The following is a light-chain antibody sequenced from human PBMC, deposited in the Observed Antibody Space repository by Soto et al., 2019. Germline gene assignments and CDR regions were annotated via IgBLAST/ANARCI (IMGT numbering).Light chain of an antibody. CDR2: AAS. CDR1: QSIHSY. Sequence: DIQMTQSPSSLSASVGDRLTITCRASQSIHSYLNWYQQKPGKAPKLLIYAASSLQRGVASRFSGSGSGTDFTLPISSLQPEDFEAYYCQQSYITTPTFGQGTKVEI. CDR3: QQSYITTPT. J-gene: IGKJ1*01. V-gene: IGKV1-39*01.